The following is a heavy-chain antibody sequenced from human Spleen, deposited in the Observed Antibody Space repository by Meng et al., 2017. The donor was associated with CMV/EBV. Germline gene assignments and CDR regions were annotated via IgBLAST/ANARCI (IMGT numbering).Heavy chain of an antibody. CDR2: SYSARST. CDR3: AKIPGSFSSA. CDR1: GDHIPRGGYP. Sequence: CTFTGDHIPRGGYPSSLVRQLPGWSLQCVASSYSARSTYYSPSLKSRLNISIATSKNRFSLTVTSMTAAGTALYSCAKIPGSFSSAWGQGTLVTVSS. D-gene: IGHD2-15*01. V-gene: IGHV4-31*03. J-gene: IGHJ5*02.